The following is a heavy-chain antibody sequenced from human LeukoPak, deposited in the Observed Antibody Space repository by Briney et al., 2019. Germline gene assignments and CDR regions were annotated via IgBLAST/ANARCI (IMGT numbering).Heavy chain of an antibody. CDR3: ARGVDTAMLGFFDY. V-gene: IGHV1-18*01. Sequence: GASVKVSCKASGYTFTSYGISWVRQAPGQGLEWMGWISAHNGNTNYAQKLQGRVTMTTDTSTSTAYMELRSLRSDDTAVYYCARGVDTAMLGFFDYWGQGTLVTVSS. D-gene: IGHD5-18*01. CDR2: ISAHNGNT. CDR1: GYTFTSYG. J-gene: IGHJ4*02.